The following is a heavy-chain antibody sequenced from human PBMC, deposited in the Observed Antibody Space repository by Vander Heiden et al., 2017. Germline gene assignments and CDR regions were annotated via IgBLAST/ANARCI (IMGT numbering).Heavy chain of an antibody. V-gene: IGHV3-30*01. CDR2: ISYEGSNK. J-gene: IGHJ3*02. D-gene: IGHD4-17*01. Sequence: GVVQPGRSLRLSCAASGFTFSSYAMHWVRPAPGKGLEWVAVISYEGSNKYYADSVKGRFTISRDNSKNTLYLQMNSLRAEDTAVYYCARLPATTVWRPDAFDIWGQGTMVTVSS. CDR1: GFTFSSYA. CDR3: ARLPATTVWRPDAFDI.